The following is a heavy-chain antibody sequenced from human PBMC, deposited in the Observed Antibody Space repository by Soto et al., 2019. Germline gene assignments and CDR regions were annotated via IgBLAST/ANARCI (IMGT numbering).Heavy chain of an antibody. CDR3: ARVDGEGSVRT. J-gene: IGHJ4*02. CDR2: ISSSSSYI. Sequence: GGSLRLSCAASGCTFSSYSMNWVRQAPGKGLEWVSSISSSSSYIYYADSVKGRFTISRDNAKNSLYLQMNSLRAEDTAVYYCARVDGEGSVRTWGQGTLVTVSA. CDR1: GCTFSSYS. D-gene: IGHD3-10*01. V-gene: IGHV3-21*01.